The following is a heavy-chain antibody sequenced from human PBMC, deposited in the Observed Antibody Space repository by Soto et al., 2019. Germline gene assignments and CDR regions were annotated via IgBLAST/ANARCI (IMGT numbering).Heavy chain of an antibody. CDR3: ARTCSGGNCYHDY. J-gene: IGHJ4*02. CDR2: IYYSGST. V-gene: IGHV4-59*11. CDR1: GGSISSHY. D-gene: IGHD2-15*01. Sequence: SETLSLTCTVSGGSISSHYWSWIRQPPGKGLEWIGYIYYSGSTDYNASLKSRVTISVDTSKNQFSLKLSSVTAADTAVYYCARTCSGGNCYHDYWGQGTVVTVSS.